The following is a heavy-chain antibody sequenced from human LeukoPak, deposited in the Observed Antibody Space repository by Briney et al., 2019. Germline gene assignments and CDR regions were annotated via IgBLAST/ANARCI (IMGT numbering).Heavy chain of an antibody. CDR1: RFTFSNYW. Sequence: GGYLRLSCVASRFTFSNYWMSWVRQAPGKGLEWVANINQDGSKKRYADSMKGRFTISRDNAKESLYLRLNSLRAEDAAVYYCAKWGPYCVGDYCPALDSWGPGTLVTVSS. V-gene: IGHV3-7*01. D-gene: IGHD2-21*02. CDR3: AKWGPYCVGDYCPALDS. CDR2: INQDGSKK. J-gene: IGHJ4*02.